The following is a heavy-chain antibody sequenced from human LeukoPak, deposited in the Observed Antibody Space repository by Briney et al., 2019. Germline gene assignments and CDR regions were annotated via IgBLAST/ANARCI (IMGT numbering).Heavy chain of an antibody. CDR3: ARGPSGYHNT. CDR2: ISGSGRST. CDR1: GFTFSSYA. D-gene: IGHD5-12*01. V-gene: IGHV3-23*01. J-gene: IGHJ4*02. Sequence: GGSLRLSRAASGFTFSSYAMSWVRQAPGTGLEWVSGISGSGRSTFYADSVKGRFTLSRDNSKNTLYLQMNSLRAEDTAVYYCARGPSGYHNTGGQGTLVTVSS.